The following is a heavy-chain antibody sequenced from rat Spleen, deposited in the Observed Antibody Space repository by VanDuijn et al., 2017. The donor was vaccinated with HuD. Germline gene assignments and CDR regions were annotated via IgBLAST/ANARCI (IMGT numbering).Heavy chain of an antibody. CDR1: GFIFSDYH. V-gene: IGHV5-20*01. J-gene: IGHJ4*01. Sequence: EVQLVESGGGLVQPGRSLKISCAASGFIFSDYHLAWVRQAPTKGLEWVASINYDGSNIHYRDSVKGRFTVSRDNAKSTLYLQMDSLRSEDTATYYCATLYNSGEVMDAWGQGASVTVSS. CDR3: ATLYNSGEVMDA. CDR2: INYDGSNI. D-gene: IGHD4-3*01.